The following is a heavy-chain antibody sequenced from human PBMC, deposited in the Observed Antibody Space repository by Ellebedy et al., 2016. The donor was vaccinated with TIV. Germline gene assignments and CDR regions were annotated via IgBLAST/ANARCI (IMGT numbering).Heavy chain of an antibody. CDR3: ARDLDWIIDS. V-gene: IGHV3-48*01. CDR1: GFTFSSYA. J-gene: IGHJ4*02. Sequence: GGSLRLSXAASGFTFSSYAMHWVRQAPGKGLEWLSYISSSSRTIYYADSVKGRFTISRDNAKNSLYLQMNSLRAEDTAVYYCARDLDWIIDSWGQGTLVTVSS. D-gene: IGHD1-1*01. CDR2: ISSSSRTI.